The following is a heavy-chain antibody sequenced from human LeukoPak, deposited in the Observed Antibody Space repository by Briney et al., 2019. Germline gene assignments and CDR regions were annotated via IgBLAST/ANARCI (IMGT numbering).Heavy chain of an antibody. CDR3: ARRYHDSSGYYLDY. D-gene: IGHD3-22*01. V-gene: IGHV1-18*01. Sequence: ASVKVSCKASGYIFSIYGITWVRQAPGQGLEWMGWISAYNGNTDYARKFQDRVTMTTDTSTSTVYMDVRRLRSDDTAVYYCARRYHDSSGYYLDYWGQGTLLTVSS. CDR2: ISAYNGNT. J-gene: IGHJ4*02. CDR1: GYIFSIYG.